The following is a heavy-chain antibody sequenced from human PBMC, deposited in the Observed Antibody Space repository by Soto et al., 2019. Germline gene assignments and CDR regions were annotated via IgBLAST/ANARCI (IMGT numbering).Heavy chain of an antibody. V-gene: IGHV4-59*01. CDR1: GGSISSYY. Sequence: SETLSLTCTVSGGSISSYYWSWIRQPPGKGLEWIGYIYYSGSTNYNPSLKSRVTISVDTSKNQFSLKLSSVTAADTAVYYCARGIVDVVVPAALFDPWGQGTLVTISS. CDR3: ARGIVDVVVPAALFDP. D-gene: IGHD2-2*01. CDR2: IYYSGST. J-gene: IGHJ5*02.